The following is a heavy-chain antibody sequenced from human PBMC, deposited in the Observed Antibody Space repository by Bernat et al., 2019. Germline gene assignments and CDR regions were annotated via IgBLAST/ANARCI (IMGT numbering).Heavy chain of an antibody. CDR3: ARETRRYSSGPWFDP. CDR2: IYHSGST. Sequence: QVQLQESGPGLVKPSETLSLTCTVSGGSISSSNWWSWVRQPPGKGLEWIGEIYHSGSTNYNPSLKSRVTISVDKSKNQFSLKLSSVTAADTAVYYCARETRRYSSGPWFDPWGQGTLVTVPS. CDR1: GGSISSSNW. J-gene: IGHJ5*02. V-gene: IGHV4-4*02. D-gene: IGHD6-19*01.